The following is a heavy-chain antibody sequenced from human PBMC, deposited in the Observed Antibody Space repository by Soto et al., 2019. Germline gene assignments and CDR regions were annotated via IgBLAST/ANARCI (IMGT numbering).Heavy chain of an antibody. J-gene: IGHJ4*02. CDR2: INSDSGDT. Sequence: QVNLVQSGAEVRKPGASVKVSCKTSGYTFTDYYLHWVRQAPGQGLEWMGWINSDSGDTSYAQKFQGRVTVTRDTSLSTAYMDLRSLRSDDTAVYYCARVTYYYDTTGGYWGQGTLVTVS. CDR3: ARVTYYYDTTGGY. D-gene: IGHD3-22*01. CDR1: GYTFTDYY. V-gene: IGHV1-2*02.